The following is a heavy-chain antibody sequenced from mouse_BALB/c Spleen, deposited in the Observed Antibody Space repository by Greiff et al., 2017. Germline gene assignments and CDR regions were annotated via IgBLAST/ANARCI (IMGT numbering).Heavy chain of an antibody. CDR2: INPYNDYT. D-gene: IGHD1-1*01. J-gene: IGHJ3*01. CDR1: GYTFTNHH. V-gene: IGHV1S45*01. Sequence: VHVKPSGAELVRPGASVKISCKAFGYTFTNHHINWVKQRPGQGLDWIGYINPYNDYTSYNQKFKGKATLTVDKSSSTAYMELSSLTSEDSAVYYCARTDGTTGLANWGQGTLVTDSA. CDR3: ARTDGTTGLAN.